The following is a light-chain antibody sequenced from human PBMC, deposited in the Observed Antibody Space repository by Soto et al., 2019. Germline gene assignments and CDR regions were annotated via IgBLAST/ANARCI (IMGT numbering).Light chain of an antibody. CDR2: KAS. J-gene: IGKJ3*01. V-gene: IGKV1-5*03. CDR3: QQYNSYPFT. Sequence: DIQMTQSPSTLSASVGDSVTISCRPSQNINTWLAWYQQKPGKAPKLQIYKASNLEGGVPSRFSASGSGTEFTLTISSLHPDDFADYYCQQYNSYPFTFGPGTKVDIK. CDR1: QNINTW.